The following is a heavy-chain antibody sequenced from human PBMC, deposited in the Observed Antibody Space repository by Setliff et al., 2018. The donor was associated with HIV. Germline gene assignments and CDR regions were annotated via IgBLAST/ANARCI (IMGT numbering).Heavy chain of an antibody. V-gene: IGHV3-30*04. J-gene: IGHJ6*02. Sequence: GGSLRLSCAASGFTFSSYAMHWVRQAPGKGLEWVAVISYDGSNKYYADSVKGRFTISRDNSKNTLYVQMNSLRAEDTAVYYCARDQLAMVRRNGMDVWGQGTTVTVSS. CDR2: ISYDGSNK. CDR1: GFTFSSYA. D-gene: IGHD3-10*01. CDR3: ARDQLAMVRRNGMDV.